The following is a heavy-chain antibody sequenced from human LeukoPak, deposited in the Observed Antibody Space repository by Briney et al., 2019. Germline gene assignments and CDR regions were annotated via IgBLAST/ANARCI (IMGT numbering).Heavy chain of an antibody. D-gene: IGHD5-18*01. CDR2: ISYDGSNK. CDR1: GFTFSSYA. Sequence: QPGGSLRLSCAASGFTFSSYAMHWVRQAPGKGLEWVAVISYDGSNKYYADSVKGRFTISRDNSKNTLYLQMNSLRAEDTAVYYCARPHLDVDTAMEDAFDIWGQGTMVTVSS. CDR3: ARPHLDVDTAMEDAFDI. V-gene: IGHV3-30-3*01. J-gene: IGHJ3*02.